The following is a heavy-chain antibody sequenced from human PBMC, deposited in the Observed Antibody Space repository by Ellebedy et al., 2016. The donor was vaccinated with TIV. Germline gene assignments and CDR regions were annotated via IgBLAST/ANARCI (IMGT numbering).Heavy chain of an antibody. CDR3: ARGPILWFGELLDY. CDR1: GYTFTSYA. V-gene: IGHV1-3*01. J-gene: IGHJ4*02. Sequence: AASVKVSCKALGYTFTSYAMHWVRQAPGQRLEWMGWINAGNGNTKYSQNFQGRVTITRDTSARTAYMELSSLRSEDTAVYYCARGPILWFGELLDYWGQGTLVTISS. CDR2: INAGNGNT. D-gene: IGHD3-10*01.